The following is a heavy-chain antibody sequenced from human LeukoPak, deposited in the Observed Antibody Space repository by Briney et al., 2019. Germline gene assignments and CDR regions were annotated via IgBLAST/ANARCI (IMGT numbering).Heavy chain of an antibody. CDR3: ARSPREWLLLGYFDY. D-gene: IGHD3-22*01. CDR2: IFPLYVTA. V-gene: IGHV1-69*06. J-gene: IGHJ4*02. Sequence: SVKVSCKASGGNFSNYAISWVRQAPGQGLEWMGGIFPLYVTANYAQKFQDRVTITADKSTSTAYMELSSLRSEGTAVYYCARSPREWLLLGYFDYWGQGTLVTVSS. CDR1: GGNFSNYA.